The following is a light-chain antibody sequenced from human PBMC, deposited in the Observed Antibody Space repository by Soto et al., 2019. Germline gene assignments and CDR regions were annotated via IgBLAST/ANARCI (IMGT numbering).Light chain of an antibody. Sequence: EIVLTQSPATQSVSPGETATLSCRASQSLYTNLAWYQQKPGQAPRLLIYGASTRATGIPARFSGSGSGTEFTLTISSLQSEDFAVYYCQQYNNWPQTFGQGTKVDI. V-gene: IGKV3-15*01. CDR2: GAS. CDR1: QSLYTN. J-gene: IGKJ1*01. CDR3: QQYNNWPQT.